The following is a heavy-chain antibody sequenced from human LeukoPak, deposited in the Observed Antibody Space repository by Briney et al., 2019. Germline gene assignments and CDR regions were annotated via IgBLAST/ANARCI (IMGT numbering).Heavy chain of an antibody. CDR2: IWYEGTNK. J-gene: IGHJ4*02. D-gene: IGHD3-3*01. CDR3: ARDKIYDFWSGNNFDY. CDR1: GFIFSSYG. V-gene: IGHV3-33*01. Sequence: GGSLRLSCVASGFIFSSYGMHWVRQAPGKGLEGVAVIWYEGTNKYYGDSVKCRFTISRDNSKNTLYLQINRLRVEDTAVYYCARDKIYDFWSGNNFDYWGQGTLVTVSS.